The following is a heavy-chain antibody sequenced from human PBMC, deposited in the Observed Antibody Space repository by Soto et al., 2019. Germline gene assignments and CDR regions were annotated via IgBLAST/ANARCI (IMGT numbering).Heavy chain of an antibody. V-gene: IGHV3-11*06. J-gene: IGHJ5*02. CDR3: VRGGGGGLFDP. Sequence: QVQLVESGGGLVPPGGSLRLSCAGSGFTFGDSYMSWIRQAPGKGLEWLSYISPGSRYPAYADSVKGRFTISRDNAKRSLFLQMMSLAAEDTGIYYCVRGGGGGLFDPWGQGTMVTVSS. CDR1: GFTFGDSY. D-gene: IGHD2-15*01. CDR2: ISPGSRYP.